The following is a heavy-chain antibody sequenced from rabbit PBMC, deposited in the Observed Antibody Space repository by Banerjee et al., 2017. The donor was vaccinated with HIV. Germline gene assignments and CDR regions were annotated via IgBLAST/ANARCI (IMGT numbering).Heavy chain of an antibody. D-gene: IGHD2-1*01. Sequence: EESGGDLVKPEGSLTLTCTASGFSFSSSYWICWVRQAPGKGLEWIACINAGSSGSTDYSSWAKGRFTISKASSTAVTLQLTSLTAADTATYFCARGYDDYDARLDLWGPGTLVTVS. CDR3: ARGYDDYDARLDL. J-gene: IGHJ3*01. V-gene: IGHV1S45*01. CDR1: GFSFSSSYW. CDR2: INAGSSGST.